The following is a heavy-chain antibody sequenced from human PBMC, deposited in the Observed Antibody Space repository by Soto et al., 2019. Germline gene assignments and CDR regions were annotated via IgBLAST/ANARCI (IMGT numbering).Heavy chain of an antibody. Sequence: PGGSLRLSCAASGFTFSSYGMHWVRQAPGKGLEWVAVISYDGSNKYYADSVKGRFTISRDNSKNTLYLQMNSLRAEDTAVYYCAKEKWIQLWSTTLDYWGQGTLVTVSS. CDR1: GFTFSSYG. V-gene: IGHV3-30*18. J-gene: IGHJ4*02. CDR2: ISYDGSNK. D-gene: IGHD5-18*01. CDR3: AKEKWIQLWSTTLDY.